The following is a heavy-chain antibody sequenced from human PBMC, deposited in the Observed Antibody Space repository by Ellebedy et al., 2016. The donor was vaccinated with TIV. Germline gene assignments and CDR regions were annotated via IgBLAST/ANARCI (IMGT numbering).Heavy chain of an antibody. CDR3: ATDGSYGDYLSPTHAFEI. CDR2: INQDGGET. V-gene: IGHV3-7*01. D-gene: IGHD3-16*01. Sequence: GGSLRLSCAASGFAFSSYWMSWVRQAPGKGLEWVANINQDGGETYYGDSVKGRFTISRDNAKRTLDLQMNSLRAEDTAIYYCATDGSYGDYLSPTHAFEIWGQGTLVTVSP. J-gene: IGHJ3*02. CDR1: GFAFSSYW.